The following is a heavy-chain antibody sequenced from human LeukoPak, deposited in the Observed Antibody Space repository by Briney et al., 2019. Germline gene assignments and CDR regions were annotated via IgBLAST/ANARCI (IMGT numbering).Heavy chain of an antibody. V-gene: IGHV3-74*01. CDR3: ARAPSGCFASDF. CDR2: INEGGSA. D-gene: IGHD5-12*01. CDR1: GFTFSNYL. Sequence: GGSLRLSCAVSGFTFSNYLMHWVRQAPGKGLVWVSRINEGGSASYADSVKGRFTISKDNGKNTVYLQMNSLRAEDTAVYFCARAPSGCFASDFWGQGTLVTVSS. J-gene: IGHJ4*02.